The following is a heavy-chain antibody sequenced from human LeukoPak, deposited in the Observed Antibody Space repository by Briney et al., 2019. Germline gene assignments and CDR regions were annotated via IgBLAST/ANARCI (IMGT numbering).Heavy chain of an antibody. Sequence: SVKVSCKASGGTFSSYAISWVRQAPGQGLEWMGGIIPIFGTANYAQKFQGRVTITTDESTSIAYMELSSLRSEDTAVYYCARSLAGNHYYYKDVWGKGTTVTVSS. J-gene: IGHJ6*03. CDR1: GGTFSSYA. CDR3: ARSLAGNHYYYKDV. V-gene: IGHV1-69*05. D-gene: IGHD6-19*01. CDR2: IIPIFGTA.